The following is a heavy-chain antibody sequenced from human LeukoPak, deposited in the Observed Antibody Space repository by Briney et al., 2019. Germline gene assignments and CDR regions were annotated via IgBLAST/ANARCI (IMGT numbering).Heavy chain of an antibody. V-gene: IGHV3-48*04. D-gene: IGHD4-23*01. CDR1: GFTFTTYW. CDR3: ARHDFGANSGDS. Sequence: GGSLRLACAAYGFTFTTYWINWVRQAPGKGLEWISYIGPSSDVIYYADSVKGRFTISRDNAKNSLYLQMNSLRAEDTAVYYCARHDFGANSGDSWGQGTLVAVSS. J-gene: IGHJ4*02. CDR2: IGPSSDVI.